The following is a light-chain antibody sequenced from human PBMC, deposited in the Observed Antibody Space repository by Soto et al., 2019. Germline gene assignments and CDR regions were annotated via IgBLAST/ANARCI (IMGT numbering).Light chain of an antibody. Sequence: QPVLTQPPSVSGAPGQRVTISCTGSSSNIGAGYNVHWYQQLPGTAPKLLIHANNNRPSEVPDRFSGSKSGTSASLAITGLQAEDEADYYCQSYDSSLSGSVVFGGGTKLTVL. J-gene: IGLJ2*01. CDR3: QSYDSSLSGSVV. CDR1: SSNIGAGYN. V-gene: IGLV1-40*01. CDR2: ANN.